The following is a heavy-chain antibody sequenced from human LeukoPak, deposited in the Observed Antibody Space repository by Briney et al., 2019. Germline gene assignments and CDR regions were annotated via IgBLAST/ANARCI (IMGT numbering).Heavy chain of an antibody. J-gene: IGHJ4*02. CDR3: AKDRGGVDY. V-gene: IGHV3-43*01. CDR1: GFTFDDYS. D-gene: IGHD3-16*01. CDR2: ISWDGGST. Sequence: GGSLRLSCAASGFTFDDYSMHWVRQGPGKGLEWVSVISWDGGSTSYADSVKGRFTISRDNGKNSLYLQMNSLRSEDSALNYCAKDRGGVDYWGQGTLVSVSS.